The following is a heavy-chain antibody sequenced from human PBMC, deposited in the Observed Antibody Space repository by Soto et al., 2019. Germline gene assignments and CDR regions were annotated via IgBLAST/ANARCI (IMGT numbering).Heavy chain of an antibody. CDR1: GFTFDDYA. V-gene: IGHV3-9*01. Sequence: EVQLVESGGGLVQPGRSLRLSCAASGFTFDDYAMHWVRQAPGKGLEWVSGISWNSGSIGYADSVQGRFTISRDNAKNSLYLQMNSLRAEDTALYYCAKDMRADCSSTSCYGHFDYWGQGTLVTVSS. CDR2: ISWNSGSI. J-gene: IGHJ4*02. CDR3: AKDMRADCSSTSCYGHFDY. D-gene: IGHD2-2*01.